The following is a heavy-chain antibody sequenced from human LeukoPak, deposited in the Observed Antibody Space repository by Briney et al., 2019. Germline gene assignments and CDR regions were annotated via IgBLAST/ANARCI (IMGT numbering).Heavy chain of an antibody. CDR1: GGSVSSSYS. D-gene: IGHD1-26*01. V-gene: IGHV4-39*01. Sequence: PSETLSLTCTVSGGSVSSSYSWGWIRQPPGKGLEWIGSMQYSGSIYYNPSLNSRATISADTSKNQFSLKLTSVTAADTAVYYCARLRGPTTSQRIFGYWGQGTPVTVSS. CDR2: MQYSGSI. CDR3: ARLRGPTTSQRIFGY. J-gene: IGHJ4*02.